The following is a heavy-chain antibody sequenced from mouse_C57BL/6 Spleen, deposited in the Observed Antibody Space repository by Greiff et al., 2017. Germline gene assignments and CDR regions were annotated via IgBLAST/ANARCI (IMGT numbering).Heavy chain of an antibody. CDR1: GFSLTSYG. CDR2: IWSGGST. CDR3: ARNWDDYDEVYFDY. Sequence: QVQLKESGPGLVQPSQSLSITCTVSGFSLTSYGVHWVRQSPGKGLEWLGVIWSGGSTDYNAAFISRLSISKDNSKSQVFFKMNSLQADDTAIYYCARNWDDYDEVYFDYWGQGTTLTVSS. D-gene: IGHD2-4*01. V-gene: IGHV2-2*01. J-gene: IGHJ2*01.